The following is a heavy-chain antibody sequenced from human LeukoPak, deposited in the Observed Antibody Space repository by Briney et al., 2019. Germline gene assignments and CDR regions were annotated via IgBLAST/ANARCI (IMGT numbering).Heavy chain of an antibody. CDR3: AIHPDLDSPRREYYFDY. CDR2: INHSEDT. J-gene: IGHJ4*02. D-gene: IGHD2/OR15-2a*01. V-gene: IGHV4-34*01. Sequence: PSETLSLTCALYSEPFIGYFWSWIRQPPGKGLEWIGEINHSEDTNYNPSLKSRVTISVDTSKNQFSLKLSSVTAADTAVYYCAIHPDLDSPRREYYFDYWGQGTLVTVSS. CDR1: SEPFIGYF.